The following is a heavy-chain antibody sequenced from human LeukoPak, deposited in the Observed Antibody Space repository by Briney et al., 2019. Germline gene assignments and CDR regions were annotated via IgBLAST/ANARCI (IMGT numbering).Heavy chain of an antibody. V-gene: IGHV1-2*02. D-gene: IGHD1-20*01. J-gene: IGHJ4*02. CDR3: ARDRHNWNSNMFDY. CDR1: GYTFTSYG. CDR2: INPNTGGA. Sequence: ASVKVSCKASGYTFTSYGISWVRQAPGQGLEWMGWINPNTGGAHYAQKFQGSVTMTRDTSISTAYMEVSRLRSDDTAVFYCARDRHNWNSNMFDYWGQGTLVTVSS.